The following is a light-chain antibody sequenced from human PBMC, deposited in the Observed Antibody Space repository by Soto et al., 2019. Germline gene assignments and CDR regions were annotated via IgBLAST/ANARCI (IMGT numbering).Light chain of an antibody. CDR3: QQYNNWPQT. V-gene: IGKV3-15*01. Sequence: ETMMTQSPDTLSVSLGERATLSCRASQSLRSSLAWYQQKPGQAPRLLIYDASTRATGIPARFSGSGSGTDFTLTISGLQSEDFAVYYCQQYNNWPQTFGRGTKV. CDR2: DAS. J-gene: IGKJ1*01. CDR1: QSLRSS.